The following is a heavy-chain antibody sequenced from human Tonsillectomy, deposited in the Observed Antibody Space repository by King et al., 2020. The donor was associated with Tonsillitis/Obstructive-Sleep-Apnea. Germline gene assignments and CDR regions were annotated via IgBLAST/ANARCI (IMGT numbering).Heavy chain of an antibody. CDR3: ARDLRKTGYLY. D-gene: IGHD3-9*01. J-gene: IGHJ4*02. CDR1: GFNVSTNY. CDR2: IHSGGST. Sequence: VQLVESGGGLVQPGGSLRLSCAASGFNVSTNYMNWVRQAPGEGLEWVSVIHSGGSTYYADSVKGRFTISRDNSQNTLYLQMNSLRAEDTAVYYCARDLRKTGYLYWGQGTLVTVSS. V-gene: IGHV3-66*01.